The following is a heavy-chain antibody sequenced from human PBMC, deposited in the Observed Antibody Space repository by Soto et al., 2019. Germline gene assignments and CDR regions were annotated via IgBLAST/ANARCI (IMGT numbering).Heavy chain of an antibody. J-gene: IGHJ4*02. V-gene: IGHV1-2*02. CDR1: GYTFNDYY. Sequence: ASVKVSCKASGYTFNDYYIHWARQAPGQGLEWMGWVNPISGGTNFAQRFQGGVTMTRDTSISTAYMELRSLRSDDTAVYYCARSVLSHGYPRLDSWGQGTLVTVSS. CDR2: VNPISGGT. CDR3: ARSVLSHGYPRLDS. D-gene: IGHD3-22*01.